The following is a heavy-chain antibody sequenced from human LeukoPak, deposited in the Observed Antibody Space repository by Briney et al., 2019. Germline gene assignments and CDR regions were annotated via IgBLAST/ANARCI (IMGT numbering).Heavy chain of an antibody. J-gene: IGHJ4*02. CDR2: IIPIFGTA. CDR3: AREPMITFGGVIADEFDY. Sequence: ASVKVSCKASGGTFSSYAISWVRQAPGQGLEWMGGIIPIFGTANYAQKFQGRVTITADESTSTAYMELSSLRSEDTAVYYCAREPMITFGGVIADEFDYWGQGTLVTVSS. CDR1: GGTFSSYA. D-gene: IGHD3-16*02. V-gene: IGHV1-69*13.